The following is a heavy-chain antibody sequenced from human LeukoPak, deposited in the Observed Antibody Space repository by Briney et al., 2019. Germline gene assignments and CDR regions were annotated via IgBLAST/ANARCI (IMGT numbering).Heavy chain of an antibody. CDR1: GFTFRNYA. CDR3: VKGGDGSIPFDY. D-gene: IGHD5-24*01. V-gene: IGHV3-30*18. CDR2: ISFDGSNT. J-gene: IGHJ4*02. Sequence: PGGSLRLSCGASGFTFRNYAMHRVRQAPGKGLEWVAIISFDGSNTQFGDSVRGRFTISRDNPKNTVFLQMNSLRGDDTAVYYCVKGGDGSIPFDYWGQGTLVTVSS.